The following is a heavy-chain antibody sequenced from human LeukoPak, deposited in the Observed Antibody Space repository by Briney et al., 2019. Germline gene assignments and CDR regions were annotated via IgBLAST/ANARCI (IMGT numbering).Heavy chain of an antibody. J-gene: IGHJ4*02. Sequence: GGSLRLSCSASGFTFSSYAMHWVRQAPGKGLEYVSAIRSNGGSTYYADSVKGRFTISRDNSKNTLYLQMSSLRAEDTAVYYCVKDPRVIAAAPDYWGQGTLVTVSS. CDR2: IRSNGGST. V-gene: IGHV3-64D*06. CDR1: GFTFSSYA. CDR3: VKDPRVIAAAPDY. D-gene: IGHD6-13*01.